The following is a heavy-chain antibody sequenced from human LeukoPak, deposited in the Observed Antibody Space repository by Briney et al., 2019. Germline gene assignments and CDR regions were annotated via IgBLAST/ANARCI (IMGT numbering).Heavy chain of an antibody. J-gene: IGHJ6*02. D-gene: IGHD3-22*01. CDR3: ARDFRFYDSSGYPVGGYYGMDV. CDR2: IKSDGSST. V-gene: IGHV3-74*01. Sequence: PAGGSLRLSCAASGFTLSSYWMHWVRQAPGKGLVWVSRIKSDGSSTSYADSVKGRFTISRDNAKNTLYLQMNSLRAEDTAVYYCARDFRFYDSSGYPVGGYYGMDVWGQGTTVTVSS. CDR1: GFTLSSYW.